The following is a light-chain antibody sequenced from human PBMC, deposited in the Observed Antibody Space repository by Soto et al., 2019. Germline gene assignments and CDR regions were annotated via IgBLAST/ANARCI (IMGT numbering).Light chain of an antibody. CDR2: DAS. J-gene: IGKJ1*01. CDR3: QQRSNFPWT. V-gene: IGKV3-11*01. Sequence: EIVLTQSPATLSLSPGERAALSCRASQSVSSYLAWYQQKPGQAPRLLIYDASNRATGIPARFSGSGSGTDFTLTISSLEPEDFAVYYCQQRSNFPWTLGQGTKVDIK. CDR1: QSVSSY.